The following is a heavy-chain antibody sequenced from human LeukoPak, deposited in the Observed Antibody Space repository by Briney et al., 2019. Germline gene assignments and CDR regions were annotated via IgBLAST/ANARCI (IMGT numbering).Heavy chain of an antibody. CDR2: INWNGGST. V-gene: IGHV3-20*04. J-gene: IGHJ6*03. Sequence: PGGSLRLSCAASGFTFDDYGMSWVRQAPGKGQEWVSGINWNGGSTGYADSVKGRFTISRDNAKNSLYLQMNSLRAEDTALYYCARGSEFLEWFRSHYYYYMDVWGKGTTVTVSS. D-gene: IGHD3-3*01. CDR1: GFTFDDYG. CDR3: ARGSEFLEWFRSHYYYYMDV.